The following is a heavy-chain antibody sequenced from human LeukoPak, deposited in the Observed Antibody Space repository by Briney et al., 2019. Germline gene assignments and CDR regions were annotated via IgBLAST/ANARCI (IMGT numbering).Heavy chain of an antibody. CDR2: ISSSGSTI. CDR3: ARVFTVGPDAFDI. D-gene: IGHD4-23*01. Sequence: GGSLRLSCAASGFTFSSYEMNWVRQAPGKGLEWVSYISSSGSTIYYADSVKGRFTISRDNAKNSLYRQMNSLRAEDTAVYYCARVFTVGPDAFDIWGQGTMVTVSS. V-gene: IGHV3-48*03. CDR1: GFTFSSYE. J-gene: IGHJ3*02.